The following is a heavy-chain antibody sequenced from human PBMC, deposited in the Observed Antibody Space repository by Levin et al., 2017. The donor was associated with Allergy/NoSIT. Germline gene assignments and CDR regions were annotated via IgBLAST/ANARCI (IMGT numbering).Heavy chain of an antibody. CDR3: ARGGYGDYRDAFDI. V-gene: IGHV3-30-3*01. CDR2: ISYDGSNK. CDR1: GFTFSSYA. D-gene: IGHD4-17*01. J-gene: IGHJ3*02. Sequence: GESLKISCAASGFTFSSYAMHWVRQAPGKGLEWVAVISYDGSNKYYADSVKGRFTISRDNSKNTLYLQMNSLRAEDTAVYYCARGGYGDYRDAFDIWGQGTMVTVSS.